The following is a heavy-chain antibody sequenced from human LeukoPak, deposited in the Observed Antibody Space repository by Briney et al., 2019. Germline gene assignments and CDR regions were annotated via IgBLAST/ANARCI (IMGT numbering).Heavy chain of an antibody. CDR2: IKQDGSEK. J-gene: IGHJ3*02. V-gene: IGHV3-7*03. D-gene: IGHD3-22*01. Sequence: PGRSLRLSCAASGFTFSSYGMHWVRQAPGKGLEWVANIKQDGSEKYYVDSVKGRFTISRDNAKNSLYLQMNSLRAEDTAVYYCARLLAKYYYDSSGSRENAFDIWGQGTMVTVSS. CDR3: ARLLAKYYYDSSGSRENAFDI. CDR1: GFTFSSYG.